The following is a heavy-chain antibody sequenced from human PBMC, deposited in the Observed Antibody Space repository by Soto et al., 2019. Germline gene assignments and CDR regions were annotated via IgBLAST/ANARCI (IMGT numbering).Heavy chain of an antibody. CDR3: AKVLVNPCYYYDMDV. D-gene: IGHD2-8*02. CDR2: ISPGGDST. V-gene: IGHV3-23*01. J-gene: IGHJ6*03. Sequence: EVQLLESGGGLVQPGGSLRLSCAASGFNFNIYAMTWVRQAPGKGLEWVSTISPGGDSTYFADSVKGRVTISRDNSKNTLSLQMNILRAEDMATYFCAKVLVNPCYYYDMDVWGTGTTVTVSS. CDR1: GFNFNIYA.